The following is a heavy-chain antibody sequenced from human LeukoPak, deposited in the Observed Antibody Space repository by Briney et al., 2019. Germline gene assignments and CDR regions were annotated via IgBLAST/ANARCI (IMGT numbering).Heavy chain of an antibody. CDR3: AKASRWGIAAADYYFDY. J-gene: IGHJ4*02. D-gene: IGHD6-13*01. CDR1: GVTYSSYA. Sequence: PGGSLRLSCAASGVTYSSYALSWVRQAPGKGLEWVSAISGSGGSTYYADSVKGRFTISRDNSKNTLYLQMNSLRAEDTAVYYCAKASRWGIAAADYYFDYWGQGTLVTVSS. V-gene: IGHV3-23*01. CDR2: ISGSGGST.